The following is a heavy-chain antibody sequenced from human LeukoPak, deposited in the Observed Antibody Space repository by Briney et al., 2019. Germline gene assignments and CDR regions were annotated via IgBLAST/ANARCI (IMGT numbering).Heavy chain of an antibody. D-gene: IGHD6-13*01. J-gene: IGHJ3*02. Sequence: GESLKISCKGSGYSFTSYWIGWVRQMPGKGLEWMGIIYPGDSDTRYSPSFQGQVTISADKSISTAYLQWSSLKASDTAMYYCARRGSSSWPRPLHAFDIWGQGTMVTVSS. CDR1: GYSFTSYW. CDR3: ARRGSSSWPRPLHAFDI. CDR2: IYPGDSDT. V-gene: IGHV5-51*01.